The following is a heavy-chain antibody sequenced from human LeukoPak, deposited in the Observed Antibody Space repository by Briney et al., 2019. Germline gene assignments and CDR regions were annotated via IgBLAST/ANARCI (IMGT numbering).Heavy chain of an antibody. D-gene: IGHD1-26*01. Sequence: ASVKVSCKASAYPFTEFGVSWVRQAPGQGLEWMGWISGYNSKTHYARKFQGRVTMTTDTSTSTAYMELRSLRSDDTAVYYCARASGSYYPGDYWGQGTLVTVSS. CDR1: AYPFTEFG. J-gene: IGHJ4*02. CDR3: ARASGSYYPGDY. V-gene: IGHV1-18*01. CDR2: ISGYNSKT.